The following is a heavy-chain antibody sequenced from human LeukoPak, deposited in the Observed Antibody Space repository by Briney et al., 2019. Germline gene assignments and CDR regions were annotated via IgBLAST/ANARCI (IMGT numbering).Heavy chain of an antibody. D-gene: IGHD3-9*01. CDR3: ARVGEEYYDILTGYQN. CDR2: INSDGSST. Sequence: PGGSLRLSWAASGFTFSSYWMHWVRQAPGKGLVWVSRINSDGSSTSYADSVKGRFTISRDNAKNTLYLQMNSLRAEDTAVYYCARVGEEYYDILTGYQNWGQGTLVTVSS. V-gene: IGHV3-74*01. CDR1: GFTFSSYW. J-gene: IGHJ4*02.